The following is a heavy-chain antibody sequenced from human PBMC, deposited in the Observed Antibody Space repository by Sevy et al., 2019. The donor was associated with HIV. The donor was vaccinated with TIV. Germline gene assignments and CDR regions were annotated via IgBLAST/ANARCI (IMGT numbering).Heavy chain of an antibody. CDR1: GFTFSSYD. Sequence: GGSLRLSCAASGFTFSSYDMSWVRQAPGKGLEWVSVISSSGGTTYYADSVKGRFTISRDNSKNTVYLQMKSLRTEDTVVYYCAKPRSTGWRGGFDCWGQGTLVTVSS. J-gene: IGHJ4*02. CDR3: AKPRSTGWRGGFDC. V-gene: IGHV3-23*01. CDR2: ISSSGGTT. D-gene: IGHD6-19*01.